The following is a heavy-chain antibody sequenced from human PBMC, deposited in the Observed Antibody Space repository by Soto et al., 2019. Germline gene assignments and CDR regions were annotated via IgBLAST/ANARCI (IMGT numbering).Heavy chain of an antibody. CDR3: ARVSSSWSNYFDY. CDR1: GGSMSSYY. J-gene: IGHJ4*02. CDR2: IYYSGST. Sequence: SETLSLTCTVSGGSMSSYYWSWIRQPPGKGLEWIGYIYYSGSTSYNPSLKSRVTISVDTSKNQFSLKLNSLTAADTAVYYCARVSSSWSNYFDYWGQGTPVTVSS. V-gene: IGHV4-59*01. D-gene: IGHD6-13*01.